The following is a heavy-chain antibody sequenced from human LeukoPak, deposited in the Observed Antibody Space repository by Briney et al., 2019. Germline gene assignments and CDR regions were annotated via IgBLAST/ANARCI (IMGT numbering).Heavy chain of an antibody. CDR2: ISGHAGST. V-gene: IGHV3-23*01. CDR1: GFTFSSYS. Sequence: AGGSLRLSCAASGFTFSSYSMSWVRQAPGKGLEWVSLISGHAGSTQYADSVEGRFTISRDVRRNTLYLQMYSLRAEDTATYFCAKDGFQSSEWSPPLNSWGQGTLVTVSA. D-gene: IGHD3-3*01. CDR3: AKDGFQSSEWSPPLNS. J-gene: IGHJ4*02.